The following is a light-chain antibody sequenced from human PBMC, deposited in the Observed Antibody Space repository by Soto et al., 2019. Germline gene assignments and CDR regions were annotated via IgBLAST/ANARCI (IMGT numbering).Light chain of an antibody. CDR2: AAS. V-gene: IGKV3-15*01. J-gene: IGKJ1*01. CDR1: QRVSSN. Sequence: IVLADKPATLSVAPGERTTLSFSARQRVSSNLAWYQQKRGQAPRLLIYAASTSATGIPGRFSGSGSGTEFTLTISSLQPDDVATYYCQHYNSYSEAFGQGTKVDIK. CDR3: QHYNSYSEA.